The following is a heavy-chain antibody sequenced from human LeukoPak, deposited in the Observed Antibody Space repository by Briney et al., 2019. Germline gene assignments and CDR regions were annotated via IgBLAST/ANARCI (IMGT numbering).Heavy chain of an antibody. D-gene: IGHD3-22*01. Sequence: GGSLRLSCAASGFTFSSYAMSWVRQAPGKWLEWVSAISGSGGSTYYADSVKGRFTISRDNSKNTLYLQMNSLRAEDTAVYYFAKGQYYYDSSGYYDYWGQGTLVTVSS. V-gene: IGHV3-23*01. CDR3: AKGQYYYDSSGYYDY. CDR2: ISGSGGST. J-gene: IGHJ4*02. CDR1: GFTFSSYA.